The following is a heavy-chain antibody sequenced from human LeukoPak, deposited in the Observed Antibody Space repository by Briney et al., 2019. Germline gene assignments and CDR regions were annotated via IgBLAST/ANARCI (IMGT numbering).Heavy chain of an antibody. V-gene: IGHV1-18*01. CDR2: ISAYNGNT. Sequence: GASVKVSCKASGYTFTSYGISWVRQAPGQGLEWMGWISAYNGNTNYAQKLQGRVTMTTDTSTSTAYMELRSLRSDDTAVYYCARSAQYEYGDYWFLDYWGQGTLVTVSS. D-gene: IGHD4-17*01. CDR1: GYTFTSYG. CDR3: ARSAQYEYGDYWFLDY. J-gene: IGHJ4*02.